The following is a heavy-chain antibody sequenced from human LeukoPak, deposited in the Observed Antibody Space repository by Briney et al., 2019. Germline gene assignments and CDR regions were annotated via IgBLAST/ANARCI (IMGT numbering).Heavy chain of an antibody. Sequence: SETLSLTCTVSGGSISSYYWSWIRQPPGKGLEWIGYIYYSGSTNYNPSLKSRVTISVDTSKNQFSLKLGSVTAADTAVCYCARRVDLRHWYFDLWGRGTLVTVSS. V-gene: IGHV4-59*08. D-gene: IGHD3-3*01. CDR2: IYYSGST. CDR3: ARRVDLRHWYFDL. J-gene: IGHJ2*01. CDR1: GGSISSYY.